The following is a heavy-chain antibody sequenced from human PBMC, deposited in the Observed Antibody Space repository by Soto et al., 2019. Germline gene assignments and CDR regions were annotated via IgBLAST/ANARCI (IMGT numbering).Heavy chain of an antibody. V-gene: IGHV4-59*12. Sequence: PSETLSLTCTVSGGSISSYYWSWIRQPPGKGLEWIGYIYHSGSSNYNPSLKSRVTILLDTSKNQLSLKLSSVTAADTAVYYCAREDRTAGMDVWGQGTTVTVAS. CDR1: GGSISSYY. CDR3: AREDRTAGMDV. D-gene: IGHD1-1*01. CDR2: IYHSGSS. J-gene: IGHJ6*02.